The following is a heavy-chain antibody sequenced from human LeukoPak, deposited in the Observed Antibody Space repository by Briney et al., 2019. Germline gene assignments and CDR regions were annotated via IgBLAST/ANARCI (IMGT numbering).Heavy chain of an antibody. CDR3: ARVPGKGYYDSSGYWVGFDY. CDR1: GGSISSASYY. V-gene: IGHV4-61*02. Sequence: SQTLSLTCTVSGGSISSASYYWSWIRQPAGKGLQWIGRIYTSGTTYYNPSLKSRVTVSVDTSKNQFSLKLSSVTAADTAVYYCARVPGKGYYDSSGYWVGFDYWGQGILVTVSS. D-gene: IGHD3-22*01. J-gene: IGHJ4*02. CDR2: IYTSGTT.